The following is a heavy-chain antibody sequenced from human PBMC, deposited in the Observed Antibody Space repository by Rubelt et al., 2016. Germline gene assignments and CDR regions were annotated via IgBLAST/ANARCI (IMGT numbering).Heavy chain of an antibody. V-gene: IGHV1-46*01. Sequence: GASVKVSCKASGYTFTSYYMHWVRQAPGQGLEWMGIINPSGGSTSYAQKFQGRVTMTRDTSTSTVYMELSSLRSEDTAVYYCARAPYVVGSGSPSGFDYWGQGTLVTVSS. CDR2: INPSGGST. CDR3: ARAPYVVGSGSPSGFDY. CDR1: GYTFTSYY. J-gene: IGHJ4*02. D-gene: IGHD3-10*01.